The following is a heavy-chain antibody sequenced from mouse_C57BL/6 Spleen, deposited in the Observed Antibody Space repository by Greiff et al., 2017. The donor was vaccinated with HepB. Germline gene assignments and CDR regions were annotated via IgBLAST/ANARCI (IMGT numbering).Heavy chain of an antibody. D-gene: IGHD2-3*01. CDR1: GYSITSGYY. CDR3: ARDLYDGYAWFAY. J-gene: IGHJ3*01. V-gene: IGHV3-6*01. CDR2: ISYDGSN. Sequence: ESGPGLVKPSQSLSLTCSVTGYSITSGYYWNWIRQFPGNKLEWMGYISYDGSNNYNPSLKNRISITRDTSKNQFFLKLNSVTTEDTATYYCARDLYDGYAWFAYWGQGTLVTVSA.